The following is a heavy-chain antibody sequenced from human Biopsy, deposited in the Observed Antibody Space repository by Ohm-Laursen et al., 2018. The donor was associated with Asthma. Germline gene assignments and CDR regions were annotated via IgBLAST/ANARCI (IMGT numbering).Heavy chain of an antibody. CDR3: VRGSSSWHHGPFHYYYGLDV. CDR1: SGSGGYMRSGNYY. V-gene: IGHV4-39*01. CDR2: IYYSGTT. Sequence: GTLSLTCSLSSGSGGYMRSGNYYWGWIRQPPGKGLEWIGSIYYSGTTYYNPSLESRVTVSTDTSKNQFSLKLTSVTAADTAVYYCVRGSSSWHHGPFHYYYGLDVWGQGTTVTVSS. D-gene: IGHD6-13*01. J-gene: IGHJ6*02.